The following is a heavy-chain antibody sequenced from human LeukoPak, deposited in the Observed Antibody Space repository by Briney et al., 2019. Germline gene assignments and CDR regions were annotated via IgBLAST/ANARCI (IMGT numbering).Heavy chain of an antibody. D-gene: IGHD1-26*01. V-gene: IGHV3-30-3*01. CDR1: GFTFSIYA. J-gene: IGHJ4*02. Sequence: PGGSLRLSCAASGFTFSIYAMLWVRQAPGKGLEWVAVISYDGSNKYYADSVKGRITISRDNSKNTLYLQMNSLRAEDTAVYYCARVGLVGSSIVGASYFDYWGQGTLVTVSS. CDR2: ISYDGSNK. CDR3: ARVGLVGSSIVGASYFDY.